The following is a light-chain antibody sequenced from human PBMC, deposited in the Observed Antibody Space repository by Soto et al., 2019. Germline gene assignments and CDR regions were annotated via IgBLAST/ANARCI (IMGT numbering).Light chain of an antibody. V-gene: IGKV4-1*01. CDR3: QQYLSSLPT. J-gene: IGKJ2*01. Sequence: DFVMTQFPDSLAVSLGERATIKCKSNQSVLSSVTNKNYLAWYQQRPGQPPKLLASWASARESGIPDRFSGSGSGTDFTLIIDDLQAEDVAVYYCQQYLSSLPTFGQGTKLEIK. CDR1: QSVLSSVTNKNY. CDR2: WAS.